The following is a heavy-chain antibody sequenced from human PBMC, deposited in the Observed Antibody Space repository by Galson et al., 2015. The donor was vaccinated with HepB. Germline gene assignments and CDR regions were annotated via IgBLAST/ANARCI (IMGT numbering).Heavy chain of an antibody. D-gene: IGHD2-2*01. CDR2: IIPILGIA. J-gene: IGHJ4*02. CDR3: ARGGRARGPRWNQLLLDFHPPDY. V-gene: IGHV1-69*04. Sequence: SVKVSCKASGGTFSSYAISWVRQAPGQGLEWMGRIIPILGIANYAQKFQGRVTITADKSTSTAYMELSSLRSEDTAVYYCARGGRARGPRWNQLLLDFHPPDYWGQGTLVTVSS. CDR1: GGTFSSYA.